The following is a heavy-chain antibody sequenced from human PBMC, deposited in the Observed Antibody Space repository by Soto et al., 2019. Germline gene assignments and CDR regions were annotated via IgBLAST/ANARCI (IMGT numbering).Heavy chain of an antibody. Sequence: QVQLQQWGAGLLKPSETLSLTCAVYSGSFRGYYWSWIRQPPGKGLEWIGEINHRGSANYNPSVKSRVTISVDTSKNQFSLKLNSVTAADTAMYSCARGSRVKIPAATGRDYYYHGLDVWAQGTAVTVSS. V-gene: IGHV4-34*01. CDR2: INHRGSA. D-gene: IGHD1-26*01. CDR1: SGSFRGYY. CDR3: ARGSRVKIPAATGRDYYYHGLDV. J-gene: IGHJ6*02.